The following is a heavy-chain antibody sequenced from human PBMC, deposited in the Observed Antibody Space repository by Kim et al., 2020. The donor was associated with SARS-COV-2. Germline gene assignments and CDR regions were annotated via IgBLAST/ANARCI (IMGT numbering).Heavy chain of an antibody. D-gene: IGHD3-10*01. CDR3: ASVKWFGELSVFRY. V-gene: IGHV1-18*01. CDR2: ISAYNGNT. CDR1: GYTFTSYG. J-gene: IGHJ4*02. Sequence: ASVKVSCKASGYTFTSYGISWVRQAPGQGLEWMGWISAYNGNTNYAQKLQGRVTMTTDTSTSTAYMELRSLRSDDTAVYYCASVKWFGELSVFRYWGQGTLVNVSS.